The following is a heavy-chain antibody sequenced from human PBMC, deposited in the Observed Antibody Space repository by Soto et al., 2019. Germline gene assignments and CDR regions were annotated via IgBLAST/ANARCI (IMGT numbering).Heavy chain of an antibody. D-gene: IGHD6-13*01. CDR1: GYTFTSYG. CDR2: ISAYNGNT. CDR3: ARYLLPDSSSPLTWFDP. V-gene: IGHV1-18*01. Sequence: QVQLVQSGAEVKKPGASLKVSCKASGYTFTSYGISWVRQAPGQGLEWMGWISAYNGNTNYAQKLQGRVTMTTDTSTSTAYMELRSLRSDATAVYYCARYLLPDSSSPLTWFDPWGQGTLVTVSS. J-gene: IGHJ5*02.